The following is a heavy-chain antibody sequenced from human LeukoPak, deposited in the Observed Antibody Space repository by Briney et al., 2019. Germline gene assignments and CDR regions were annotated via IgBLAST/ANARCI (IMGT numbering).Heavy chain of an antibody. CDR3: ARDRWITMVRGVERYYYYGMDV. CDR2: IYYSGST. J-gene: IGHJ6*02. Sequence: SETLSLTCTVSGGSISSGGYYWSWIRQHPGNGLEWIGYIYYSGSTYYNPSLKSRVTISVDTSKNQFSLKLSSVTAADTAVYYCARDRWITMVRGVERYYYYGMDVWGQGTTVTVSS. CDR1: GGSISSGGYY. V-gene: IGHV4-31*03. D-gene: IGHD3-10*01.